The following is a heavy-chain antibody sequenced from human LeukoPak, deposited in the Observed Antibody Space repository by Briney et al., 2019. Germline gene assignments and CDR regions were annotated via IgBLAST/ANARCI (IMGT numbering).Heavy chain of an antibody. Sequence: ASVKVSRKASGYTFTSYGMSWVRQAPGQGLEWMGWISGHNGNTKYAQKLQGRVSMTSDATTSTAYMELRSLRSDDTAVYYCARETMIFGVAPPHFDYWGQGNLVTVSS. D-gene: IGHD3/OR15-3a*01. CDR3: ARETMIFGVAPPHFDY. CDR2: ISGHNGNT. J-gene: IGHJ4*02. CDR1: GYTFTSYG. V-gene: IGHV1-18*01.